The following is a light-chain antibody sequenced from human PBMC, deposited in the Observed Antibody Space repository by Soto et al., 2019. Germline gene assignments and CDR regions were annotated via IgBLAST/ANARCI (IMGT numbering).Light chain of an antibody. CDR1: SSNIGGYNY. Sequence: QSALTQPASVSGSPGQSITISCTGTSSNIGGYNYVSWYQHHPGKAPLLIIFDVFHRPSGVYNRFSGSKSGNTASLTIIGLQSEDEADYYCFSCNSTLNDVFGTGTKVTVL. V-gene: IGLV2-14*03. J-gene: IGLJ1*01. CDR3: FSCNSTLNDV. CDR2: DVF.